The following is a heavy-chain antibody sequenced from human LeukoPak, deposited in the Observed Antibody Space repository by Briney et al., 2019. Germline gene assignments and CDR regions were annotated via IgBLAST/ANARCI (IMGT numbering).Heavy chain of an antibody. J-gene: IGHJ4*02. CDR2: INPSGGST. CDR1: GYTFTNYY. D-gene: IGHD4-23*01. V-gene: IGHV1-46*01. CDR3: ARVMTTVVSYSDY. Sequence: ASVKVSCKASGYTFTNYYVHWVRQAPGQGLEWMGIINPSGGSTNYAQRFQGRVTVTRDTSTSTVHLELSSLRSEDTAVYYCARVMTTVVSYSDYWGQGTLVTVSS.